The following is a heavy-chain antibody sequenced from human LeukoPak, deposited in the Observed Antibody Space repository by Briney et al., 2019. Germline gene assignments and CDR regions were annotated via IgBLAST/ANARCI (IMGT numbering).Heavy chain of an antibody. CDR1: GFTFSSYE. Sequence: PGGSLRLSCAASGFTFSSYEMNWVRQAPGKGLEWVSYISSSGSTIYYADSVKGRFTISRDNVRNSLYLQMHSLRAEDTALYYCVKDASTEFRRFDWQPNYYYYMDVWGKGTTVIISS. D-gene: IGHD3-9*01. CDR2: ISSSGSTI. V-gene: IGHV3-48*03. J-gene: IGHJ6*03. CDR3: VKDASTEFRRFDWQPNYYYYMDV.